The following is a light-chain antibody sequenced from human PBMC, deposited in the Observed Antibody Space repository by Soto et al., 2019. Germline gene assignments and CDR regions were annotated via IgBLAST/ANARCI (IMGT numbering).Light chain of an antibody. CDR1: SCDVGGYNY. J-gene: IGLJ2*01. CDR3: SSYTRSSVGNVV. V-gene: IGLV2-14*01. CDR2: DVS. Sequence: QSALTQPASVSGAPGQSITISCTGTSCDVGGYNYVSWYQQHPGKAPKLMIYDVSNRPSGVSNRLSGSKSGNTASLTNSGIQAEYAADYYCSSYTRSSVGNVVFGGGTKLTV.